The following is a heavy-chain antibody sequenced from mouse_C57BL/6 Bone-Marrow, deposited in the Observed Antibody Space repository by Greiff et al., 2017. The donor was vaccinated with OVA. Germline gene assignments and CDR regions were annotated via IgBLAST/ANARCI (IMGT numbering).Heavy chain of an antibody. J-gene: IGHJ1*03. V-gene: IGHV5-6*01. CDR3: ARHEDYDGYWYFDV. Sequence: EVQVVESGGDLVKPGGSLKLSCAASGFTFSSYGMSWVRQTPDKRLEWVATISSGGSYTYYPDSVKGRFTISRDNAKNTLYLQMSSLKSEDTAMYYCARHEDYDGYWYFDVWGTGTTVTVSS. CDR1: GFTFSSYG. CDR2: ISSGGSYT. D-gene: IGHD2-4*01.